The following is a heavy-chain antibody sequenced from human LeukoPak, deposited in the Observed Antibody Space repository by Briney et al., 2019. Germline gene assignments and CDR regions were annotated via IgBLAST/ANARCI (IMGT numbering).Heavy chain of an antibody. Sequence: SETLSLTCAVYGGSFSGYYWSWIRQPPGKGLEWIGETNHSGSTNYNPSLKSRVTISVDTSKNQFSLKLSSVTAADTAVYYCARGMGYGYAHYYYGMDVWGQGTTVTVSS. V-gene: IGHV4-34*01. J-gene: IGHJ6*02. CDR2: TNHSGST. CDR3: ARGMGYGYAHYYYGMDV. D-gene: IGHD5-18*01. CDR1: GGSFSGYY.